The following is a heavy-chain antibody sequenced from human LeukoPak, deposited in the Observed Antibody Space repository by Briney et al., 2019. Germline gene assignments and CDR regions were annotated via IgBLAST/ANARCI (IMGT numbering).Heavy chain of an antibody. D-gene: IGHD4-11*01. CDR1: GGSISSYY. V-gene: IGHV4-59*08. CDR3: ARGGDDYSAFDI. J-gene: IGHJ3*02. Sequence: PSETLSLTCTVSGGSISSYYWSWIRQPPGKGLEWIGYIYYSGSTLYNPSLESRLTISVDTSKNQFSLKVNSVTAADTAVYYCARGGDDYSAFDIWGQGTMVTVSS. CDR2: IYYSGST.